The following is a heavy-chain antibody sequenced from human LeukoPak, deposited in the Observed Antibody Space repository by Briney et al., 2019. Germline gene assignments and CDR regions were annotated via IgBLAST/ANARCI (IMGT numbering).Heavy chain of an antibody. CDR1: GGSFSSYY. D-gene: IGHD3-9*01. V-gene: IGHV4-34*01. CDR3: ARSFIRYFDWLLSHRVNWFDP. CDR2: INHSGST. J-gene: IGHJ5*02. Sequence: SETLSLTCAVYGGSFSSYYWSWIRQPPGKGLEWIGEINHSGSTNYNPSLKSRVTISVDTSKNQFSLKLSSVTAADTAVYYCARSFIRYFDWLLSHRVNWFDPWGQGTLVTVSS.